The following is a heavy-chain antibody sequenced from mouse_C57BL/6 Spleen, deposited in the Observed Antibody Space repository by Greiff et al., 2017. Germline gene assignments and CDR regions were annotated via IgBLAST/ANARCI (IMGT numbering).Heavy chain of an antibody. CDR2: INPNNGGT. Sequence: EVQLQQSGPELVKPGASVKISCKASGYTFTDYYMNWVKQSHGKSLEWIGDINPNNGGTSYNQKFKGKATLTVDKSSSTAYMELRSLTSEDSAVYYCARVEGSRAWFAYWGQGTMVTVSA. V-gene: IGHV1-26*01. CDR3: ARVEGSRAWFAY. CDR1: GYTFTDYY. J-gene: IGHJ3*01.